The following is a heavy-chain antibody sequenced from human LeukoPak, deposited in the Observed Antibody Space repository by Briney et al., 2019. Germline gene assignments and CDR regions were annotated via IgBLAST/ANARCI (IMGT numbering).Heavy chain of an antibody. CDR3: ARAIGYSYGYFDY. J-gene: IGHJ4*02. V-gene: IGHV3-30*04. D-gene: IGHD5-18*01. Sequence: GGSLRLSCAAFGFTFSSYAMHWVRQAPGKGLEWVAVILYDGSNKYYADSVKGRFTISRDNSKNTLYLQMNSLRAEDTAVYYCARAIGYSYGYFDYWGQGTLVTVSS. CDR2: ILYDGSNK. CDR1: GFTFSSYA.